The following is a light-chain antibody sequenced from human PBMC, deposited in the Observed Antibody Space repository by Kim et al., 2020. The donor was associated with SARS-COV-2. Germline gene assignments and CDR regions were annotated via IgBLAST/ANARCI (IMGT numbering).Light chain of an antibody. V-gene: IGKV1-5*03. Sequence: SESVGERVNITCRDSQNIGGFLAWYQQKPGKAPNLLIYETSVLETGVPLRFSGSASGTEFTLTITSLQPDDFATYYCQQYNSFWTFGPGTKVDIK. J-gene: IGKJ1*01. CDR2: ETS. CDR3: QQYNSFWT. CDR1: QNIGGF.